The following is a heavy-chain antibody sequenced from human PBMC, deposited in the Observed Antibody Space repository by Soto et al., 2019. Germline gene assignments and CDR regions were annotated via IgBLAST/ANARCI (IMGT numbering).Heavy chain of an antibody. CDR1: GFTFSSYS. CDR2: ISSSSSYI. D-gene: IGHD2-2*02. V-gene: IGHV3-21*01. CDR3: ARDGYCSSTSCYTQFDY. J-gene: IGHJ4*02. Sequence: GGSLRLSCAASGFTFSSYSMNWVRQAPGKGLEWVSSISSSSSYIYYADSVKGRFTISRDNAKNSLYLQMNSLRAEDTAVYYCARDGYCSSTSCYTQFDYWGQRTLVTVSS.